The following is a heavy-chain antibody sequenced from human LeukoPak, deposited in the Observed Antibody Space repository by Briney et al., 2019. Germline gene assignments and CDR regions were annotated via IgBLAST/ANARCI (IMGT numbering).Heavy chain of an antibody. D-gene: IGHD6-6*01. CDR3: AKDGSSSSSYYYYYYMDV. CDR2: IRYDGSNK. V-gene: IGHV3-30*02. J-gene: IGHJ6*03. Sequence: PGGSLRLSCAASGFTFSSYGMHWVRQAPGKGLEWVAFIRYDGSNKYYADSVKGRFTISRDNSKNTLYLQMNSLRAEDTAVYYCAKDGSSSSSYYYYYYMDVWGKGTTVTVSS. CDR1: GFTFSSYG.